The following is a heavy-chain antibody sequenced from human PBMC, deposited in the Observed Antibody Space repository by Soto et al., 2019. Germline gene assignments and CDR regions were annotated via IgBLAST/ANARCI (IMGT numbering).Heavy chain of an antibody. J-gene: IGHJ4*02. CDR1: GYTFTGYY. V-gene: IGHV1-2*04. CDR2: INPSSGGT. Sequence: GASVKVSCKASGYTFTGYYMHWVRQAPGQGLEWMGWINPSSGGTNYAQKFQGWVTMTRDTSISTAYMELSRLRSDDTAVYYCARSGRYSSSSSLDYWGQGTLVTVSS. CDR3: ARSGRYSSSSSLDY. D-gene: IGHD6-6*01.